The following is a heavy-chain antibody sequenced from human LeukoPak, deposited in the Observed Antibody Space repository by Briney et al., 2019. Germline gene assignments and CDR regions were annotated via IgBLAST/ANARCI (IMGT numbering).Heavy chain of an antibody. D-gene: IGHD4-17*01. Sequence: PRESLRLSCVASGFTFSSYAMSWVRQAPGKGLEWVSAISDSGGRTYYADSVKGRFTISRDNSKNTLYLQMNSLRAEDTAVYYCAKNDYGDYGIWNYWGQGTLVTVSS. CDR1: GFTFSSYA. J-gene: IGHJ4*02. CDR3: AKNDYGDYGIWNY. V-gene: IGHV3-23*01. CDR2: ISDSGGRT.